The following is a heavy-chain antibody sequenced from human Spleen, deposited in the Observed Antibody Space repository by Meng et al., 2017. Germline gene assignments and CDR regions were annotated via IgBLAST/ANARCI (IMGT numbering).Heavy chain of an antibody. V-gene: IGHV3-33*06. CDR2: IWYDENNR. D-gene: IGHD6-19*01. J-gene: IGHJ4*02. CDR3: AKHLGAVAEKDY. Sequence: ALIWYDENNRKYADSVKGRFSISRDNSKNTLYLQMNSLRAEDTAVYYCAKHLGAVAEKDYWGQGTLVTVSS.